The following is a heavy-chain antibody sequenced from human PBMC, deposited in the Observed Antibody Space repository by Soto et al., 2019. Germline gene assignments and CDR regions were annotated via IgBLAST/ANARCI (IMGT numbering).Heavy chain of an antibody. J-gene: IGHJ4*02. CDR1: GGTFSSYA. V-gene: IGHV1-69*13. D-gene: IGHD5-18*01. CDR3: ARERGYSYGLMDY. Sequence: SVKVSCKASGGTFSSYAISWVRQAPGQGLEWMGGIIPILGTANYAQKFQGRVTITADESTSTAYMELSSLRSEDTAVYYCARERGYSYGLMDYWGQGTLVTVSS. CDR2: IIPILGTA.